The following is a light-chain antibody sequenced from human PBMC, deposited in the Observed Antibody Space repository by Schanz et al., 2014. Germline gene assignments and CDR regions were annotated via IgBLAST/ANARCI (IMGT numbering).Light chain of an antibody. CDR3: CSYVAHHWL. Sequence: QSALTQPRSVSGSPGQSVTISCTGTSSDVGRYNYVSWYQQHPGKPPKLMISDVTKRPSGVPDRFSGSKSGNTASLTITGLQAEDEADYYCCSYVAHHWLFGVGTKLTVL. J-gene: IGLJ3*02. CDR1: SSDVGRYNY. V-gene: IGLV2-11*01. CDR2: DVT.